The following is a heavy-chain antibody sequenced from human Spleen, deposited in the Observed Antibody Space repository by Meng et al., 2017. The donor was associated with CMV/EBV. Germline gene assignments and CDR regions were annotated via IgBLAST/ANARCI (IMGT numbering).Heavy chain of an antibody. Sequence: SETLSLTCTVSGGSISSSSYYWGWIRQPPGKGLEWIGSIYYSGSTYYNPSLKSRVTISVDTSKNQFSLKLSSLTAADTAVYYCAREVRINCSSTSCYSHGMDVWGQGTTVTVSS. J-gene: IGHJ6*02. CDR3: AREVRINCSSTSCYSHGMDV. D-gene: IGHD2-2*01. CDR2: IYYSGST. CDR1: GGSISSSSYY. V-gene: IGHV4-39*07.